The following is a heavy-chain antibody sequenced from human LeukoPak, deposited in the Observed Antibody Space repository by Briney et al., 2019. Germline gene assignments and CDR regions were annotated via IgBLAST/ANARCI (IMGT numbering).Heavy chain of an antibody. CDR2: INPSGGST. D-gene: IGHD3-22*01. V-gene: IGHV1-46*01. CDR3: ARYYDSSGDGSKDYYGMDV. CDR1: GYTFTSYY. Sequence: ASVKVSCKASGYTFTSYYMHWVRQAPGQGLEWMGIINPSGGSTSYAQKFQGRVTMTRDTSTSTVYMELRSLRSDDTAIYFCARYYDSSGDGSKDYYGMDVWGQGTTVTVSS. J-gene: IGHJ6*02.